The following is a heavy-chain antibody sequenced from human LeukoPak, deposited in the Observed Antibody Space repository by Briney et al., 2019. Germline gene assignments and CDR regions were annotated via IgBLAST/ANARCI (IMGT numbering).Heavy chain of an antibody. Sequence: GGSLRLSCVASGFTVSSNYMSWVRQAPGKGLEWVSVIYSAGNTYYADSVKGRFTISRHNSENTLYLHMNSLRVEDTAVYFCARGGTPGYSSGRIDYWGQGTLVTISS. V-gene: IGHV3-53*04. CDR1: GFTVSSNY. D-gene: IGHD6-19*01. CDR3: ARGGTPGYSSGRIDY. J-gene: IGHJ4*02. CDR2: IYSAGNT.